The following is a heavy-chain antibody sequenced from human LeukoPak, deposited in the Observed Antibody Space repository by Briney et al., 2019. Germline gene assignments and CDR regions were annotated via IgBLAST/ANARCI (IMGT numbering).Heavy chain of an antibody. CDR2: ISGSGGST. Sequence: GGSLRLSCAASGFTFSSYAMSWVRQAPGKGLEWVSDISGSGGSTYYADSVKGRFTISRDNSKNSLYLQMTSLRAEDTAVYYCATRGIAVAGYFDYWGQGTLVTVSS. V-gene: IGHV3-23*01. D-gene: IGHD6-13*01. CDR1: GFTFSSYA. CDR3: ATRGIAVAGYFDY. J-gene: IGHJ4*02.